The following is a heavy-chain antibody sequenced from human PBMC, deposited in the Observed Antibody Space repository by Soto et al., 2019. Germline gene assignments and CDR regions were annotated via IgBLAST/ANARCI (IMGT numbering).Heavy chain of an antibody. J-gene: IGHJ5*01. CDR1: GRAISSYA. D-gene: IGHD4-17*01. CDR2: IIPIFGTA. Sequence: SLWVSCNASGRAISSYAISWARHAPGQGLEWMGGIIPIFGTANYAQKFQGRVTITADESTSTAYMELSSLRSEDTAVYYCASMRTTVVHHWFDSWCQGTTVTVFS. V-gene: IGHV1-69*13. CDR3: ASMRTTVVHHWFDS.